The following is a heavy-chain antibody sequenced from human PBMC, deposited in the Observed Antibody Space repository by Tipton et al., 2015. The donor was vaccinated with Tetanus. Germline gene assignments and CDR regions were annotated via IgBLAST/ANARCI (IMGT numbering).Heavy chain of an antibody. Sequence: QSGPEVKEPGASVKVSCKASGYTFTTYYMNWVRQAPGQGLEWMGIISPESGGTNYAQKFQGRVTMTVDTSTSTVYMDLSRLTSEDTAVYYCARYDSSGVTFDYWSQGTLVTASS. CDR2: ISPESGGT. V-gene: IGHV1-46*01. J-gene: IGHJ4*02. D-gene: IGHD3-22*01. CDR1: GYTFTTYY. CDR3: ARYDSSGVTFDY.